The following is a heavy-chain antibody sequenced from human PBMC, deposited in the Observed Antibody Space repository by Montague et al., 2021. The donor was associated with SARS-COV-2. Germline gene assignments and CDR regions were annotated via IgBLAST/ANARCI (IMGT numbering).Heavy chain of an antibody. CDR2: VLYNKGT. Sequence: SETLSLTCTVSGVSVTDYYWSWIRQPPAKGLEWVGDVLYNKGTNFNPPLKSRVAISVDTSKNQFSLRLTSVTAAATAFYYCLGRPHYDGLNGPPDFWDQGTLVTVSS. V-gene: IGHV4-59*08. D-gene: IGHD3-9*01. J-gene: IGHJ4*02. CDR1: GVSVTDYY. CDR3: LGRPHYDGLNGPPDF.